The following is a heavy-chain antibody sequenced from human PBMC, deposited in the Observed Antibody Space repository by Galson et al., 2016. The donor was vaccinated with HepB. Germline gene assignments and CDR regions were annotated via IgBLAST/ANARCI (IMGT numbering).Heavy chain of an antibody. D-gene: IGHD3-3*02. Sequence: SGAEVKEPGESLRISCKGFGYNFINYWISWLRQMPGKGLEWMGRIDPSESYTHYSPSFQGHVTISVDKSVNTAYPQWSSLKASDSAIYYCAVSFFSGAFDLWGQGTLVTVSS. CDR3: AVSFFSGAFDL. CDR2: IDPSESYT. V-gene: IGHV5-10-1*01. CDR1: GYNFINYW. J-gene: IGHJ5*02.